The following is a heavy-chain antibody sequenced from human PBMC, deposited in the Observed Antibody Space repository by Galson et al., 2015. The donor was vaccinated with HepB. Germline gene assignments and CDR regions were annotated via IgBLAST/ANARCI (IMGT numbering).Heavy chain of an antibody. CDR1: GYTFTTYA. CDR3: AKPLSVDYYYGLDV. CDR2: INSANGNT. J-gene: IGHJ6*02. V-gene: IGHV1-3*01. Sequence: SVKVSCKASGYTFTTYAIHWVRQAPGQGLEWMGWINSANGNTKYSERFQGRVSVTRDTSASIAYMELSSLNSEDTAVYYCAKPLSVDYYYGLDVWGQGTTVTVSS.